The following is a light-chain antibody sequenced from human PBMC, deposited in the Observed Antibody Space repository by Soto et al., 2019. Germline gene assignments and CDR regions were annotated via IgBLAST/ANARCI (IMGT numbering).Light chain of an antibody. Sequence: QSVLTQPPSASGSPGQSVTISCTGTSSDVGGYNYVSWYQQYPGKAPKFMIYEVSKRPSGVPDRFSGSKSGNTASLTVSGLQADDEADYYCSSYAGNNNLVFGGGTKLTVL. CDR1: SSDVGGYNY. CDR3: SSYAGNNNLV. V-gene: IGLV2-8*01. J-gene: IGLJ2*01. CDR2: EVS.